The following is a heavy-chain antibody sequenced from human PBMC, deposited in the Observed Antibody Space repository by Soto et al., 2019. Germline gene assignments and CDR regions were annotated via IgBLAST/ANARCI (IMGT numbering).Heavy chain of an antibody. CDR1: GDSVSRNSAA. D-gene: IGHD5-12*01. V-gene: IGHV6-1*01. CDR2: TYYRSKWYN. CDR3: ARLDIVATIVDY. J-gene: IGHJ4*02. Sequence: SPTLSLTCAISGDSVSRNSAASNWIRQSPSRGLEWLGRTYYRSKWYNDYAVSVKSRITINPDTSKNQFSLQLNSVTPEDTAVYYCARLDIVATIVDYWGQGTLVTVSS.